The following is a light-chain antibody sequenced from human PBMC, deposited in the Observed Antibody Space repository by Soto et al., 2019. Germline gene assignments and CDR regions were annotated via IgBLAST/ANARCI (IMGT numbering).Light chain of an antibody. J-gene: IGKJ4*01. CDR3: QQYYSTPLT. CDR1: QSVSSN. CDR2: GAS. Sequence: EIVLTQSPGTLSLSPGERATLSCRASQSVSSNLAWYQQKPGQAPRLLIYGASTRATGIPARFSGSGSGTDFTLTISSLQAEDVAVYYCQQYYSTPLTVGGGTKVDIK. V-gene: IGKV3-15*01.